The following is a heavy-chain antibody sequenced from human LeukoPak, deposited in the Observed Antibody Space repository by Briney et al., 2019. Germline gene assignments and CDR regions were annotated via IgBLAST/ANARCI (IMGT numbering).Heavy chain of an antibody. V-gene: IGHV4-4*07. CDR2: IYTSGST. Sequence: SSGTLSLTCTVSGGSISSYYWSWIRQPAGKGLEWIGRIYTSGSTNYNPSLKSRVTISVDKSKNQFSLKLSSVTAADTAVYYCSRLPDPWGQGTLVTVSS. J-gene: IGHJ5*02. CDR1: GGSISSYY. CDR3: SRLPDP.